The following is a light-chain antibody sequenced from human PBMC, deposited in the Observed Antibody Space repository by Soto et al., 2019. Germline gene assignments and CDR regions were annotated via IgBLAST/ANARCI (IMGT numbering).Light chain of an antibody. V-gene: IGLV4-69*01. J-gene: IGLJ2*01. Sequence: QPVLTQSPSASASLGASVKLTCTLSSEHSGYAIAWPQQQPEKGPRYLMQVNSDGSHSKGDGIPDRFSGSSSGAERYLTLSSLQCEDEADYYCQTWGTVIEEVVFGGGTQLTVL. CDR3: QTWGTVIEEVV. CDR2: VNSDGSH. CDR1: SEHSGYA.